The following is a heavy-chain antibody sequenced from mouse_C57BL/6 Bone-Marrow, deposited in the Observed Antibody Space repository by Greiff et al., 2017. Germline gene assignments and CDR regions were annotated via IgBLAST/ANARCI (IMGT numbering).Heavy chain of an antibody. J-gene: IGHJ4*01. CDR3: ARTLQYYYAMDY. CDR2: IYPGSGNT. CDR1: GYSFTSYY. V-gene: IGHV1-66*01. Sequence: QVQLQQSGPELVKPGASVKISCKASGYSFTSYYIHWVKQRPGQGLEWIGWIYPGSGNTKYNEKFKGKATLTADTSSSTAYMQLSSLTSEDSAVYYCARTLQYYYAMDYWGQGTSVTVSS.